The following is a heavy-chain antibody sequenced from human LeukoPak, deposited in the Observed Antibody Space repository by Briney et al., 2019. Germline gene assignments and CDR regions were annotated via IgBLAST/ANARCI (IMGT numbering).Heavy chain of an antibody. CDR3: ARPSYGSGSSPFDW. CDR1: GYSFTSYW. CDR2: IYPGDSDT. D-gene: IGHD3-10*01. Sequence: GESLKISCKGSGYSFTSYWIGWVRQMPGNGLEWMGIIYPGDSDTRYGPSFQGQVTISADKSISTAYLQWSSLKASDIAMYYCARPSYGSGSSPFDWWGQGTLVTVSS. V-gene: IGHV5-51*01. J-gene: IGHJ4*02.